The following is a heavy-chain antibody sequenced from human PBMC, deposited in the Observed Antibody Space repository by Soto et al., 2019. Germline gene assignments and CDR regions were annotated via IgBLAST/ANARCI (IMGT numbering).Heavy chain of an antibody. Sequence: SETLSLTCAVSGGSISSRGYSWIWIRQPPGKGLEWIGYIYHSGSTYYNPSLKSRVTISVDRNKNQFSLKLSFVTAADTAVYYWAAGGGLPRYYRGQGTLVTVSS. CDR2: IYHSGST. D-gene: IGHD5-12*01. V-gene: IGHV4-30-2*01. CDR3: AAGGGLPRYY. CDR1: GGSISSRGYS. J-gene: IGHJ4*02.